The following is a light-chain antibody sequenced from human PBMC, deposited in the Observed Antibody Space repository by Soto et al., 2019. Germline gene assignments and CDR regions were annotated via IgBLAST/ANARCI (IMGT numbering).Light chain of an antibody. CDR3: QQADTFPLT. CDR2: SGS. J-gene: IGKJ4*01. V-gene: IGKV1-12*01. CDR1: QDINRW. Sequence: DIQMTQSPSSVAASVGDRVTITCRASQDINRWLAWYQQKPGRAPKVLIYSGSSLQGGVPSTFSGSGSGKDFTLTISSLQPEDFGTYFCQQADTFPLTFGGGTKVEIK.